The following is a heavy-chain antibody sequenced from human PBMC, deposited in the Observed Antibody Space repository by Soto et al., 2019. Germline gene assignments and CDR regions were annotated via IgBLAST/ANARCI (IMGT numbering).Heavy chain of an antibody. V-gene: IGHV3-23*01. CDR1: GFTSGTYA. J-gene: IGHJ3*01. D-gene: IGHD3-22*01. CDR3: AKDYVTVTPLYSSLSAV. CDR2: ISETSRAA. Sequence: EVQLLESGGRLVQPGGSLTVSCAASGFTSGTYAITWVRQAPGKGLQWVSAISETSRAAYYADSVRGRFIISRDISKSTVHLQMNSLRAEDTAVYYCAKDYVTVTPLYSSLSAVWGQGTVVTVSS.